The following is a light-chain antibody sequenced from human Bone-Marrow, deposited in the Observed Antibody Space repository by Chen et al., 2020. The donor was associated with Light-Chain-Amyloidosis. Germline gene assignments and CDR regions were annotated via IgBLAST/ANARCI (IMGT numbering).Light chain of an antibody. Sequence: GASASLTCTLRSGINIATYNIYWYQQKPGSPPQFLLRYRSDSDKQQGSAVPSRFSGSKAASANAGILLISGLQAADEADYYCCSYAGSNTYVFGTETKVTVL. CDR3: CSYAGSNTYV. CDR1: SGINIATYN. V-gene: IGLV5-45*01. J-gene: IGLJ1*01. CDR2: YRSDSDK.